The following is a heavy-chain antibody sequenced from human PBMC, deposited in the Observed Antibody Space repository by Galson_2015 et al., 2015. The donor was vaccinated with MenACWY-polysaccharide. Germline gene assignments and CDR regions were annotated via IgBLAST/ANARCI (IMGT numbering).Heavy chain of an antibody. V-gene: IGHV3-7*01. D-gene: IGHD2-2*01. Sequence: SLRLSCAASGFTLSSYWMSWVRQAPGKGLEWVANIKQDGSDRYYVDSVKGRFTISRDNAKNSLYLQMNSLRAEDTAVYYCARGYCTSNSCHFYFDYWGQGTLVTVSS. CDR2: IKQDGSDR. CDR3: ARGYCTSNSCHFYFDY. CDR1: GFTLSSYW. J-gene: IGHJ4*02.